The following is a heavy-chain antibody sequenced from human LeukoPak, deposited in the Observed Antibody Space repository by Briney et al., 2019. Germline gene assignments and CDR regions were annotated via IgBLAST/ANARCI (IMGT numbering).Heavy chain of an antibody. CDR1: GFTFSSYA. CDR3: ARAYDSSGYYLPFDY. CDR2: ISGSGGST. V-gene: IGHV3-23*01. Sequence: GGSLRLSCAASGFTFSSYAMSWVRQAPGKGLEWVSAISGSGGSTYYADSVKGRFTISRDNAKNSLYLQMNSLRAEDTAVYYCARAYDSSGYYLPFDYWGQGTLVTVSS. D-gene: IGHD3-22*01. J-gene: IGHJ4*02.